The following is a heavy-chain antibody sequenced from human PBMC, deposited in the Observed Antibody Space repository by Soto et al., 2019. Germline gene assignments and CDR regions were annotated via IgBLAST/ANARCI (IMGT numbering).Heavy chain of an antibody. CDR2: ISSRSDI. J-gene: IGHJ6*02. V-gene: IGHV3-21*01. CDR1: GFTVSTYS. D-gene: IGHD3-9*01. Sequence: XGFLRLSFVGSGFTVSTYSINWVRQAPGKGLEWVSSISSRSDIYYADSVKGRFTISRDNAKNSVSLQMNSLRAEDTAVYYCARAYTDWPLAYGLDVWGQGTTVTVSS. CDR3: ARAYTDWPLAYGLDV.